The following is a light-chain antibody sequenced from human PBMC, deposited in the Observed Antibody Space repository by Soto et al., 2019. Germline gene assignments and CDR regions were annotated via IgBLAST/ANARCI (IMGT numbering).Light chain of an antibody. CDR1: QTIGNNY. CDR3: QQCAYSPRT. V-gene: IGKV3-20*01. J-gene: IGKJ1*01. Sequence: EIVLTQSPDTLSLSPGERATISCGASQTIGNNYLAWYQQKPGQAPRLLIYDASYRATGIPDRFTGSGSGADFALTISRLEPEDFAVYYCQQCAYSPRTFGQGTKVEVK. CDR2: DAS.